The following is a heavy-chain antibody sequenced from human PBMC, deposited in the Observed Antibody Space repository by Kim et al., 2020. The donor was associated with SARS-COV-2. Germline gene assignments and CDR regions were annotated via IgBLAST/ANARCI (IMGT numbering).Heavy chain of an antibody. CDR1: GFTFSSYA. CDR3: ARDPHNSSDDPIVVAPLRYYYYYGMDV. Sequence: GGSLRLSCAASGFTFSSYAMHWVRQAPGKGLEWVAVISYDGSNKYYADSVKGRFTISRDNSKNTLYLQMNSLRAEDTAVYYCARDPHNSSDDPIVVAPLRYYYYYGMDVWGQGTTVTVSS. V-gene: IGHV3-30*04. D-gene: IGHD2-15*01. CDR2: ISYDGSNK. J-gene: IGHJ6*02.